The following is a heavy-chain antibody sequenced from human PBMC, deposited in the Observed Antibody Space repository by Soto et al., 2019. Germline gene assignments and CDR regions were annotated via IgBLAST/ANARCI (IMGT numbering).Heavy chain of an antibody. V-gene: IGHV4-34*01. CDR2: INDSGST. D-gene: IGHD3-10*01. CDR1: GGSFSGYY. CDR3: ATLWFGESPY. J-gene: IGHJ4*02. Sequence: PSETLSLTCAVYGGSFSGYYWSWIRQPPGKGLEWIGEINDSGSTKYNPSLKSRVTISVDTSKNQFSLKLSSVTAADTAVYYCATLWFGESPYWGQGTLVTVSS.